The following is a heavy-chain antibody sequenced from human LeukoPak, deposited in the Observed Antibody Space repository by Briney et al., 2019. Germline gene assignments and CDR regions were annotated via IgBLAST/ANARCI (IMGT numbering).Heavy chain of an antibody. Sequence: MPSETLSLTCVVSGGSISSAAYSWTWIRQPPGKGLEWIGYTYHSGSTYYNPSLRSRVTISVDVSKNQFSLKLTSVTAADTAVYYCARGGGASPSDYWGQGILVTVSS. D-gene: IGHD2-2*01. V-gene: IGHV4-30-2*01. CDR3: ARGGGASPSDY. CDR1: GGSISSAAYS. J-gene: IGHJ4*02. CDR2: TYHSGST.